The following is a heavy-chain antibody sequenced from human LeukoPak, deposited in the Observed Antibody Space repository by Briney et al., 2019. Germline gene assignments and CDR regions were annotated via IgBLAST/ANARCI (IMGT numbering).Heavy chain of an antibody. CDR2: ISTNGDST. V-gene: IGHV3-64*01. CDR3: ARYCNGDNCYSGYDY. CDR1: GFTFNKYA. D-gene: IGHD2-15*01. J-gene: IGHJ4*02. Sequence: GGSLRLSCAASGFTFNKYALHWVRQAPGKGLEYVSAISTNGDSTYYANSVKGRFTISRDNSKDTLYLQMGSLRAEEMAVYYCARYCNGDNCYSGYDYWGQGTLVTVSS.